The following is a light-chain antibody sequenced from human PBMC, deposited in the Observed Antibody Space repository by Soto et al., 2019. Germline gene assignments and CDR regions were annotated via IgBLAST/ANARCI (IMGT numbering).Light chain of an antibody. CDR1: SSNIGRNY. V-gene: IGLV1-47*01. CDR2: GNN. Sequence: QAVVTQPPSASGTPGQRVTVSCSGSSSNIGRNYVDWYQQLPGTAPKLLIYGNNQRPSGVPDRFSGSKSGTSASLAISGLRSEDEADYHCAAWDDSLSGYVFGTGTKVTVL. J-gene: IGLJ1*01. CDR3: AAWDDSLSGYV.